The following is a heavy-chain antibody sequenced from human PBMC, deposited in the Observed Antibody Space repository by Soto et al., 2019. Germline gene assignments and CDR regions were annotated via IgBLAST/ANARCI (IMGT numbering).Heavy chain of an antibody. D-gene: IGHD5-12*01. CDR2: ISWNSGSI. J-gene: IGHJ4*02. Sequence: VQLVESGGGLVQPGRSLRLSCAASGFTFDDYAMHWVRQAPGKSLGWVSGISWNSGSIGYADSVKGRFTISRDNAKNSLYLQMNSLRAEGTALYYCAKDRVGYSGYDFDYWCEGTLVTV. V-gene: IGHV3-9*01. CDR3: AKDRVGYSGYDFDY. CDR1: GFTFDDYA.